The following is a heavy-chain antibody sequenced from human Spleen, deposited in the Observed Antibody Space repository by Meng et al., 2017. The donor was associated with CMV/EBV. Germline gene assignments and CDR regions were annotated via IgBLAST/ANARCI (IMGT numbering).Heavy chain of an antibody. CDR1: GFTFSSYE. Sequence: GESLKISCAASGFTFSSYEMNWVRQAPGKGLEWVSYISSSGSTIYYADSVKGRFTISRDNAKNSLYLQMNSLRAEDTAVYFCAREATQQLGSSSWFLGFDFWGQGTLVTVSS. CDR2: ISSSGSTI. CDR3: AREATQQLGSSSWFLGFDF. V-gene: IGHV3-48*03. D-gene: IGHD6-13*01. J-gene: IGHJ4*02.